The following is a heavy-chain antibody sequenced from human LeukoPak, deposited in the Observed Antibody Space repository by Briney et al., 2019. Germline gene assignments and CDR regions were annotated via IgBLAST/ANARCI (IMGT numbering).Heavy chain of an antibody. J-gene: IGHJ4*02. V-gene: IGHV4-30-4*01. CDR2: IYYSGST. Sequence: PSETLSLTCTVSGGSISSGDYYWSWIRQPPGKGLEWIGYIYYSGSTYYNPSLKSRVTISVDTSKNQFSLKLSSVTAADTAVYYCASGIAAAGTTSSSFFDYWGQGTLVTVSS. D-gene: IGHD6-13*01. CDR1: GGSISSGDYY. CDR3: ASGIAAAGTTSSSFFDY.